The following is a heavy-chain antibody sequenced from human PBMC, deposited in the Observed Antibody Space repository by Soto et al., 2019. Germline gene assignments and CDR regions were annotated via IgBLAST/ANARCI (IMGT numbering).Heavy chain of an antibody. CDR2: IRSSNYI. D-gene: IGHD2-2*01. CDR1: GFTFSSYN. Sequence: GGSLRLSCAASGFTFSSYNMNWVRQAPGKALEWVSSIRSSNYIYYADSVKGRFTISRDNAKNSLYLQMNSLRAEDTAVYYCAREGGYCSSTTCYVYPFDYWGRGTLVTVSS. CDR3: AREGGYCSSTTCYVYPFDY. J-gene: IGHJ4*02. V-gene: IGHV3-21*01.